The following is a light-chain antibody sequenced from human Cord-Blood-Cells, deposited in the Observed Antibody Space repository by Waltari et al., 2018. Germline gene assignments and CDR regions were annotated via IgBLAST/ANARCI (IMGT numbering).Light chain of an antibody. CDR2: YAS. V-gene: IGKV3-11*01. Sequence: DIVLTQSPATLSLSPGERPTLPCRASPGGSSYFAWYQQKPAQAPRLLIYYASNRTTGMLARFSGSGSATKFTPTISSLEPPDFAVSYCQQQSNWPLTFGGGTKVEIK. CDR1: PGGSSY. J-gene: IGKJ4*01. CDR3: QQQSNWPLT.